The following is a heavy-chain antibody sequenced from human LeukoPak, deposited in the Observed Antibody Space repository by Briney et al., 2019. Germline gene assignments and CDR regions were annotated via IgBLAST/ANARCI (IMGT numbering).Heavy chain of an antibody. V-gene: IGHV1-24*01. Sequence: GASVKVSCKVSGYTLTELSMHWVRQAPGKGLEWMGGFDPEDGETIYAQTFQGRVTMTEDTSTDTAYMELSSLRSEDTAVYYCATDITGTRDFDYWGQGTLVTVSS. D-gene: IGHD1-1*01. J-gene: IGHJ4*02. CDR3: ATDITGTRDFDY. CDR1: GYTLTELS. CDR2: FDPEDGET.